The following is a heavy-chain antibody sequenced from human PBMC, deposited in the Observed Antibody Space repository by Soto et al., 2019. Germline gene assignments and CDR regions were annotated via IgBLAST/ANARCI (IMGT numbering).Heavy chain of an antibody. D-gene: IGHD2-2*01. CDR2: INSDGSST. J-gene: IGHJ5*02. V-gene: IGHV3-74*01. CDR3: ARVPVVPAAIIPWFDP. Sequence: RRLSCAASGFTFSSYWMHWVRQAPGKGLVWVSRINSDGSSTSYADSVKGRFTISRDNAKNTLYLQMNSLRAEDTAVYYCARVPVVPAAIIPWFDPWGQGTLVTVSS. CDR1: GFTFSSYW.